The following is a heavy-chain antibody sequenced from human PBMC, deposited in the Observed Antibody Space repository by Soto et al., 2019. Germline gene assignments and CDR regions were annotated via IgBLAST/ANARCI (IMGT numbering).Heavy chain of an antibody. J-gene: IGHJ4*02. D-gene: IGHD3-9*01. Sequence: EVPLLESGGGLVQPGGSLRLSCAVSGFTFSSYAMSWVRQAPGKGLEWVSTISDSGAFTYYADSVKGRFTISRDNCKNTLYLQMNSLRAEDTAVYHCAKTGHYDILTGYPPHFDYWGQGTLVTVFS. CDR3: AKTGHYDILTGYPPHFDY. CDR1: GFTFSSYA. V-gene: IGHV3-23*01. CDR2: ISDSGAFT.